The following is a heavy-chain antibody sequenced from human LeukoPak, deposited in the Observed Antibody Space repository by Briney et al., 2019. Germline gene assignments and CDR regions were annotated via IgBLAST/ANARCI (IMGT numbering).Heavy chain of an antibody. CDR1: GFTFDDYG. D-gene: IGHD2-15*01. J-gene: IGHJ4*02. Sequence: PGGSLRLSCAASGFTFDDYGMSWVRQAPGKGLEWVSGINWNGGSTGYADSVKGRFTISRDNAKNSLYLQMNSLRAEDTAVYYCAKSRSGRTAFDYWGQGTLVTVSS. V-gene: IGHV3-20*04. CDR2: INWNGGST. CDR3: AKSRSGRTAFDY.